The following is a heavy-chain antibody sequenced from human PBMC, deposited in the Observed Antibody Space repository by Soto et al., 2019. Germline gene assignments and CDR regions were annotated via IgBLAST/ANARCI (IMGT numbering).Heavy chain of an antibody. CDR2: IWHDGSNK. CDR1: GFIVSNYG. CDR3: TRDISSYYFDY. J-gene: IGHJ4*01. D-gene: IGHD3-10*01. V-gene: IGHV3-33*01. Sequence: QVQLVESGGGVVQPGRSLRLSCAASGFIVSNYGMHWVRQAPGKGLEWVAVIWHDGSNKYYADSVKGRLTISRDNSKNTLYLQMNSLRADDTAVYYCTRDISSYYFDYWGQGTLVTVSS.